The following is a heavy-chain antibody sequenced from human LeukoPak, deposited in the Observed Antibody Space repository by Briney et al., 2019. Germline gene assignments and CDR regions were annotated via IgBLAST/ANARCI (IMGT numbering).Heavy chain of an antibody. D-gene: IGHD2-15*01. CDR1: GFTFSSYG. V-gene: IGHV3-33*08. CDR3: ARGPLYYFDY. Sequence: QPGRSLRLSCAASGFTFSSYGMHWVRQAPGKGLEWVAVIWYDGSNKYYADSVKGRFTISRDNSKNTLYLQMNSLRAEDTAVCYCARGPLYYFDYWGQGTLVTVSS. CDR2: IWYDGSNK. J-gene: IGHJ4*02.